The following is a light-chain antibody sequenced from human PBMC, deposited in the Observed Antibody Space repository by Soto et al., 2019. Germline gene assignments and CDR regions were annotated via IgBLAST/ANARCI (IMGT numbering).Light chain of an antibody. CDR2: EVT. CDR3: NSYAGSYTWV. J-gene: IGLJ1*01. CDR1: RDDIGAYDY. V-gene: IGLV2-14*01. Sequence: QSVLTQPASVSGSPGQSITISCAGTRDDIGAYDYASWYQQHPGNAPKLLVYEVTNRPSGVSDRFSGSKSGNTASLTISGLQAEDEADYYCNSYAGSYTWVFGSGTKVTVL.